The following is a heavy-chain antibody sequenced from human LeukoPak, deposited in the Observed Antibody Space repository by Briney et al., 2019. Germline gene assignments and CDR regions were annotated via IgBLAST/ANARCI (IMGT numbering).Heavy chain of an antibody. CDR3: ARVPMVRGVIRPNWFDP. Sequence: SVKVSCKASGGTFSSYAIIWVRQAPGQGLEWMGGIIPIFGTANYAQKFQGRVTITTDESTSTAYMELSSLRSEDTAVYYCARVPMVRGVIRPNWFDPWGQGTLVTVSS. D-gene: IGHD3-10*01. J-gene: IGHJ5*02. CDR2: IIPIFGTA. CDR1: GGTFSSYA. V-gene: IGHV1-69*05.